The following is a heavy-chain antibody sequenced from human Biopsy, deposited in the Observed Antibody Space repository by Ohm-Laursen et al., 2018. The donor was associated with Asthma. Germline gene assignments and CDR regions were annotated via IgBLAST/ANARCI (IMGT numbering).Heavy chain of an antibody. Sequence: SQTLSLTCTVSGDSISSPAYCWSWVRQHPGKGLEWIGYISYSGTPFYHPSLMSRLIISLDTSKNQFSLKLRSVTAADTAGYYCAKGRGEGSGSSIDNYFGMDVWGQGTTVTVSS. J-gene: IGHJ6*02. CDR3: AKGRGEGSGSSIDNYFGMDV. CDR2: ISYSGTP. CDR1: GDSISSPAYC. V-gene: IGHV4-31*03. D-gene: IGHD3-10*01.